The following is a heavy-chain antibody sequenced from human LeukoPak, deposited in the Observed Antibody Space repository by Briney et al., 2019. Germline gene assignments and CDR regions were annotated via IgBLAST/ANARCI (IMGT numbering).Heavy chain of an antibody. CDR3: ARVAAAGMWEVYYYYMDV. V-gene: IGHV1-69*05. J-gene: IGHJ6*03. Sequence: SVKVSCKASGGTFSSYAISWVRQAPGQGLEWMGGIIPIFGTANYAQKFQGRVTITTDESTSTAYMELSSLRSEDTAVYYCARVAAAGMWEVYYYYMDVWGKGTTVTVSS. CDR2: IIPIFGTA. D-gene: IGHD6-13*01. CDR1: GGTFSSYA.